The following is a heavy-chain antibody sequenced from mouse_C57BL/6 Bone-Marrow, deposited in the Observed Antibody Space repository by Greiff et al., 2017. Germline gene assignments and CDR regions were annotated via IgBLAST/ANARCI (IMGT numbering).Heavy chain of an antibody. D-gene: IGHD2-5*01. V-gene: IGHV2-9-1*01. Sequence: VQLVESGPGLVAPSQSLSITCTVSGFSLTNYAISWVRQPPGQGLEWLGVIWTGGSTNYNSAYNSSLSISTDNSKSQVFLKMNSLQTDDTARYECARKSNQGAMDYWGQGTLVTVSS. J-gene: IGHJ4*01. CDR1: GFSLTNYA. CDR3: ARKSNQGAMDY. CDR2: IWTGGST.